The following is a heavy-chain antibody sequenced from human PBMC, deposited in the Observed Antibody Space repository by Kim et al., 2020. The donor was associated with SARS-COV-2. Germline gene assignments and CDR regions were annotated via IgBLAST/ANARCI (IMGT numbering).Heavy chain of an antibody. CDR2: ISAYNGNT. CDR3: ARAIKDYYGSGRHWYFDL. CDR1: GYTFTSYG. Sequence: ASVKVSCKASGYTFTSYGISWVRQAPGQGLEWMGWISAYNGNTNYAQKLQGRVTMTTDTSTSTAYMELRSLRSDDTAVYYCARAIKDYYGSGRHWYFDLWGRGTLVTVSS. J-gene: IGHJ2*01. V-gene: IGHV1-18*01. D-gene: IGHD3-10*01.